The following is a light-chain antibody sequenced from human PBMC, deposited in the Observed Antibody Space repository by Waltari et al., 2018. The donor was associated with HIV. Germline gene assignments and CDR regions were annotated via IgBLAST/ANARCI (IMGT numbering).Light chain of an antibody. CDR2: DAS. CDR3: QQRSNWWT. Sequence: EIVLTQSPATLSLSPGERATLSCRASQSVSSYLAWYQQKPGQAPRLLIYDASNRATGIPARFSGSVSGTDFTLTISSLEPEDFAVYYCQQRSNWWTFGQGTKVEIK. CDR1: QSVSSY. V-gene: IGKV3-11*01. J-gene: IGKJ1*01.